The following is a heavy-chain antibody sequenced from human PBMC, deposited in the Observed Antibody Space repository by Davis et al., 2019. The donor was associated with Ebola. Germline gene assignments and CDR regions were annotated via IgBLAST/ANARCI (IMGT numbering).Heavy chain of an antibody. CDR1: GFTFSNYA. D-gene: IGHD1-26*01. CDR2: MSGSGDNT. V-gene: IGHV3-23*01. CDR3: AKGRVGATVFDY. J-gene: IGHJ4*02. Sequence: PGGSLRPSCAAPGFTFSNYAMTWVRQAPGKGLEWVSTMSGSGDNTYYADSVQGRFTISRDNSKDTLYLQMNSLRADDTAIYYCAKGRVGATVFDYWGQGTLVTVSS.